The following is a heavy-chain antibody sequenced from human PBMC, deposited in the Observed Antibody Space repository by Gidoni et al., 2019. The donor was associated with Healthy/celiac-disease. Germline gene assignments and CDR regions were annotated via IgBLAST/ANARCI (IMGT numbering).Heavy chain of an antibody. Sequence: EVQLVESGGGLVKPGGSLSLSCAASGFTFSTAWMSGVRQAPGKGLGWGGRSKRKTDGGTTDYAAPVKGRFTISRDDSKNTLYLKMNSLKTEDTAVYYCTTEVYDYVWGSYRYDYWGQGTLVTVSS. CDR1: GFTFSTAW. D-gene: IGHD3-16*02. CDR3: TTEVYDYVWGSYRYDY. V-gene: IGHV3-15*01. J-gene: IGHJ4*02. CDR2: SKRKTDGGTT.